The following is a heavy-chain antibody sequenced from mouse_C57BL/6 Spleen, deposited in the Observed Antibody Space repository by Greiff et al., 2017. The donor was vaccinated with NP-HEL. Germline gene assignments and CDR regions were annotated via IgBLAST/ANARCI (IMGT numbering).Heavy chain of an antibody. CDR2: ISSGSSTI. J-gene: IGHJ2*01. CDR1: GFTFSDYG. V-gene: IGHV5-17*01. CDR3: ARKYLYYFDY. Sequence: DVKLVESGGGLVKPGGSLKLSCAASGFTFSDYGMHWVRQAPEKGLEWVAYISSGSSTIYYADTVKGRFTISRDNAKNTLFLQMTSLRSEDTAMYYCARKYLYYFDYWGQGTTLTVSS. D-gene: IGHD5-1*01.